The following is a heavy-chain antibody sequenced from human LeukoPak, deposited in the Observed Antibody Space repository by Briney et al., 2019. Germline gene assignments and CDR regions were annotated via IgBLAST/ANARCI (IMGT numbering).Heavy chain of an antibody. CDR2: INAGNGNT. CDR1: GYTFTSYA. J-gene: IGHJ4*02. CDR3: ARASFFSSSWRFDY. V-gene: IGHV1-3*01. D-gene: IGHD6-13*01. Sequence: ASVKVSCKASGYTFTSYAMHWVRQAPGQRLEWMGWINAGNGNTKYSQKFQGRVTITRDTSASTAYMELSSLRSEDTAVYYCARASFFSSSWRFDYWGQGTLVTVSP.